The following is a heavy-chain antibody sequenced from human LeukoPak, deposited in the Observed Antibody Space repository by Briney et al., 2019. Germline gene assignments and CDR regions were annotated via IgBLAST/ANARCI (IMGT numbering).Heavy chain of an antibody. CDR1: GYTFTGYY. CDR3: AREWRSGVTIFGVVPYYGMDV. Sequence: GASVKVSCKASGYTFTGYYMHWVRQAPGQGLEWMGWINPNSGGTNYAQKFQGRVTMTRDTSISTAYIELSRLRSDDTAVYYCAREWRSGVTIFGVVPYYGMDVWGQGTTVTVSS. D-gene: IGHD3-3*01. J-gene: IGHJ6*02. CDR2: INPNSGGT. V-gene: IGHV1-2*02.